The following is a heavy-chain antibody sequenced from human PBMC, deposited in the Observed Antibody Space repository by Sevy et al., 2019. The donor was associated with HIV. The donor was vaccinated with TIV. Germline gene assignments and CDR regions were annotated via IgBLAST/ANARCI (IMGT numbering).Heavy chain of an antibody. CDR2: IYYSEST. Sequence: SETLSLTCTVSGGSISSYYWSWIRQPPGKGLEWIGYIYYSESTNYNPSLKSRVTISVDTSKNQFSLKLSSVTAADTAVYYCARVVGAWGAFDIWGQGTMVTVSS. V-gene: IGHV4-59*13. CDR3: ARVVGAWGAFDI. J-gene: IGHJ3*02. D-gene: IGHD1-26*01. CDR1: GGSISSYY.